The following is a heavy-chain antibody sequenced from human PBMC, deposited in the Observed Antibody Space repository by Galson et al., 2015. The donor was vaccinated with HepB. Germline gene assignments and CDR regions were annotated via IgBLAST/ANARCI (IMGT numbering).Heavy chain of an antibody. CDR2: ISSSSGAI. CDR3: ATDGSYYDFWSGSIRFDP. D-gene: IGHD3-3*01. J-gene: IGHJ5*02. V-gene: IGHV3-48*01. CDR1: GFTFSSYS. Sequence: SLRLSCAASGFTFSSYSMNWVRQAPGKGLEWVSYISSSSGAIYYADSVKGRFTISRDNAKNSLYLQMNSLRAEDTAVYYCATDGSYYDFWSGSIRFDPWGQGTLVTVSS.